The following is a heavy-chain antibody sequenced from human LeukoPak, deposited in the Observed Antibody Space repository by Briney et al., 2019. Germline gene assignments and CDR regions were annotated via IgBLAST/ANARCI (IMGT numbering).Heavy chain of an antibody. J-gene: IGHJ4*02. CDR1: GYTFASYG. CDR3: ARDQDSLVRGVIGY. V-gene: IGHV1-18*01. Sequence: ASVKVSCKASGYTFASYGISWVRQAPGQGLEWMGWIGPYNGNTNYAQNLQGRVTMTTDTSTSTSYMELGSLGSDDTAVYYCARDQDSLVRGVIGYWGQGTLVTVSS. D-gene: IGHD3-10*01. CDR2: IGPYNGNT.